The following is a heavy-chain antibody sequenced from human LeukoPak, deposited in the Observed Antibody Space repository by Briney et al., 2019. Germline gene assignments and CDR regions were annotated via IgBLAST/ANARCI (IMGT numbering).Heavy chain of an antibody. CDR3: AKDKAPLYSGYDWDLDF. CDR2: IRWNSGSI. V-gene: IGHV3-9*01. Sequence: GRSLRLSCAASGFTFHQYAIHWVRQVPGKVLEWVSGIRWNSGSIGYADSVRGRFTISRDNAKNSVYLQMNSLRAEDTALYYCAKDKAPLYSGYDWDLDFWGQGTLVIVSS. CDR1: GFTFHQYA. J-gene: IGHJ4*02. D-gene: IGHD5-12*01.